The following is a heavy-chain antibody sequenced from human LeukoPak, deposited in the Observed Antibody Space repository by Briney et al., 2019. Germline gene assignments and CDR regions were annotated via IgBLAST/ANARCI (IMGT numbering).Heavy chain of an antibody. CDR2: IGASGGST. Sequence: PAGSLRLSCAASGFTFSSYAMSWVRQAPGKGLEWVSVIGASGGSTYYADSVKGRFTISRDNSKSTLYLQMNSLRTEDSAVYHCAKVLGQWTHALLFDSWGQGTLVTVSS. V-gene: IGHV3-23*01. CDR3: AKVLGQWTHALLFDS. J-gene: IGHJ4*02. D-gene: IGHD6-19*01. CDR1: GFTFSSYA.